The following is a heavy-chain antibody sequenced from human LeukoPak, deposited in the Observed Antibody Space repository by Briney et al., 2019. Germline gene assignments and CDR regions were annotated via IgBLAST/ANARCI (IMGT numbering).Heavy chain of an antibody. J-gene: IGHJ4*02. CDR3: AGSTTVAYY. CDR2: IYSGGST. CDR1: GFTVGSYY. V-gene: IGHV3-53*01. Sequence: GSLRLSCAASGFTVGSYYMNWVRQAPGKGLEWVSVIYSGGSTSSADSVKGRFTISRDSSKNTLYLQMNSLRAEDTAVYYCAGSTTVAYYWGQGTLVTVS. D-gene: IGHD4-23*01.